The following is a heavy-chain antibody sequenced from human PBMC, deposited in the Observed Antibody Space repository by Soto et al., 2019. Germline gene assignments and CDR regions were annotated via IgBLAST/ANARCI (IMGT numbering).Heavy chain of an antibody. Sequence: QVQLVQSGAEVKKPGASVKVSCKASGYTFTSYGISWVRQAPGQGLEWMGWISAYNGNTNYAQKLQGRVTMTTDTSTSTAYMELRSLRSDDTAVYYCARDRDSNVLGYHLFGGCDYWGQGTLVTVSS. CDR1: GYTFTSYG. V-gene: IGHV1-18*01. J-gene: IGHJ4*02. CDR3: ARDRDSNVLGYHLFGGCDY. D-gene: IGHD3-16*01. CDR2: ISAYNGNT.